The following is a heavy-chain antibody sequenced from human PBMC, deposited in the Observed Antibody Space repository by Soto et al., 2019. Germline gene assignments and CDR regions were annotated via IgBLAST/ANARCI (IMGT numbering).Heavy chain of an antibody. CDR3: AKEALLPAALSNYCYYYGTDV. J-gene: IGHJ6*02. D-gene: IGHD2-2*01. CDR2: VSGSGGST. CDR1: GFTFSSYA. V-gene: IGHV3-23*01. Sequence: PGGSLRLSCAASGFTFSSYAMSWVRQAPGKGLEWVSAVSGSGGSTYYADSVKGRFTISSDNSKNTLYLQMNSLRAEDTAVYYCAKEALLPAALSNYCYYYGTDVWGHATTVTASS.